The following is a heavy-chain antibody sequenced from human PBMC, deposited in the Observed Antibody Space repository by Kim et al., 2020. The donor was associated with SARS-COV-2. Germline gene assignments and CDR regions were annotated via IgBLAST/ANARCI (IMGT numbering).Heavy chain of an antibody. V-gene: IGHV1-46*01. D-gene: IGHD6-13*01. Sequence: KKFQGGATMTRDTATSTVYMELSSLRAEDTAVYYCARSIAAAVTGGMDVWGQGTTVTVSS. J-gene: IGHJ6*02. CDR3: ARSIAAAVTGGMDV.